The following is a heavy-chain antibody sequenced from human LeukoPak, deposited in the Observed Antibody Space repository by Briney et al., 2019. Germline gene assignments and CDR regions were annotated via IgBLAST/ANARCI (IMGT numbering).Heavy chain of an antibody. J-gene: IGHJ4*02. CDR3: ATLMVGPTDPHDY. Sequence: GGSLRLSCAASGFTFSSYTMNWVRQAPGKGLEWLSSISRSSSHRYYADSVKGRFTISRDNARDSVDLHLKSLRAEDTAVYYCATLMVGPTDPHDYWGQGTQVSVSS. CDR2: ISRSSSHR. V-gene: IGHV3-21*01. CDR1: GFTFSSYT. D-gene: IGHD1-26*01.